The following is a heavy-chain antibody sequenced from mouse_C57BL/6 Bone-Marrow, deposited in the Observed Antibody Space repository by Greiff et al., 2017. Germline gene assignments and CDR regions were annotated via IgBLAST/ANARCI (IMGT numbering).Heavy chain of an antibody. CDR1: GYTFTSYR. CDR3: ARFGAVAPFAY. CDR2: IHPNSGST. V-gene: IGHV1-64*01. J-gene: IGHJ3*01. D-gene: IGHD1-1*01. Sequence: QVQLQQPGAELVKPGASVKLSCKASGYTFTSYRMHWVKQRPGQGLEWIGMIHPNSGSTNYNEKFKSKATLTVDKSSSTAYMQLSSLTAEDSAVYYCARFGAVAPFAYWGQGTLVTVSA.